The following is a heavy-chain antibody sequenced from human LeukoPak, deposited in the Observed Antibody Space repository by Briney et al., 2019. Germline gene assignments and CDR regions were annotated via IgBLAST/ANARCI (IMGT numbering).Heavy chain of an antibody. CDR1: GFTFGIYS. CDR2: ISSSSSYI. Sequence: PGGSLRLSCAASGFTFGIYSMNWVRQAPGKGLEWVSSISSSSSYIYYADSVKGRFTISRDNAKNSLYLQMNSLRAEDTAVYYCARDGGYSYGSPLDYWGQGTLVTVSS. CDR3: ARDGGYSYGSPLDY. V-gene: IGHV3-21*01. J-gene: IGHJ4*02. D-gene: IGHD5-18*01.